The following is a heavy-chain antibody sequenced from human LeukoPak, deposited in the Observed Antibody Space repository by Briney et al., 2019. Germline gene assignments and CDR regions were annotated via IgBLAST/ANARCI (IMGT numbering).Heavy chain of an antibody. CDR2: ISYDGSNK. CDR3: AKDTKVAAAGMGY. V-gene: IGHV3-30*18. D-gene: IGHD6-13*01. Sequence: GGSLRLSCAPSGFTFSSYGKHWVRQAPGKGLEWVAVISYDGSNKYYADSVKGRFTISRDNSKNTLYLQMNSLRAEDTAMYYCAKDTKVAAAGMGYWGQGTLVTVSS. CDR1: GFTFSSYG. J-gene: IGHJ4*02.